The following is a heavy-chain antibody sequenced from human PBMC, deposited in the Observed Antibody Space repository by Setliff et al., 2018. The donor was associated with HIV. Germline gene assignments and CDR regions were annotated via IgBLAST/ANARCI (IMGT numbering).Heavy chain of an antibody. D-gene: IGHD6-13*01. V-gene: IGHV3-20*04. CDR3: ARDLRYGSTWYAFDY. J-gene: IGHJ4*02. CDR1: GFTFSSYW. CDR2: INWNGGST. Sequence: GGSLRLSCAASGFTFSSYWMHWVRQAPGKGLVWVSSINWNGGSTAYADSVKGRFTISRDNAQNSLYLQMNGLRAEDTALYYCARDLRYGSTWYAFDYWGQGTLVTVSS.